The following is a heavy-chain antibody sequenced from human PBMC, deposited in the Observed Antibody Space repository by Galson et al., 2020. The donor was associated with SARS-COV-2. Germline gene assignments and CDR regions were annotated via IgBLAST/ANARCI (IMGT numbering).Heavy chain of an antibody. Sequence: GGSLRLSCAASGFTFSSYEMNWVRQAPGKGLEWVSYISSSGSTIYYADSVKGRFTISRDNAKNSLYLQMNSLRAEDTAVYYCARAGLITMVRGVIITWKDWFDPWGQGTLVTVSS. CDR2: ISSSGSTI. CDR3: ARAGLITMVRGVIITWKDWFDP. CDR1: GFTFSSYE. V-gene: IGHV3-48*03. D-gene: IGHD3-10*01. J-gene: IGHJ5*02.